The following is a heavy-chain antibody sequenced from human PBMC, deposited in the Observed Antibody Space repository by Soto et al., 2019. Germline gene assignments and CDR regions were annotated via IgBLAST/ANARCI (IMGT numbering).Heavy chain of an antibody. CDR2: IYYNGST. D-gene: IGHD6-13*01. Sequence: QVLLQESGPRLMKPSQTLSLTCSVSGLTISSASYYWSWIRQHPGKGLEWVGNIYYNGSTYYSPSLKSRVTVWCDTSEYQFSLRLTSVTAADTAVYYCARYRISGSWSKFDYWGQGTRVTVSS. CDR1: GLTISSASYY. J-gene: IGHJ4*02. CDR3: ARYRISGSWSKFDY. V-gene: IGHV4-31*03.